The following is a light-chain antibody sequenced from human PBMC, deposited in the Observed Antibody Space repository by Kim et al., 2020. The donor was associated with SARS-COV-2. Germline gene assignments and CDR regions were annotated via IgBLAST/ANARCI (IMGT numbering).Light chain of an antibody. J-gene: IGLJ2*01. CDR2: QDS. V-gene: IGLV3-1*01. CDR1: KLGVKD. Sequence: VSPVQSASSPSSGGKLGVKDACWYQQKPVQSPVLVIYQDSKRPSWIPRRFSVSNSGNTATLTISGTHAMDESDYYWQALDRSTHVVFGGGTQLTVL. CDR3: QALDRSTHVV.